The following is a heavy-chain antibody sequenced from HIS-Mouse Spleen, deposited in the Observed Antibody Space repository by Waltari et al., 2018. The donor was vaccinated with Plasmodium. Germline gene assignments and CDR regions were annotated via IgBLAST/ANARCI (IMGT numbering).Heavy chain of an antibody. Sequence: QVQLVPSGAAVKKPGASVKVSCKASGYPFTGSYMPWVRQAHGQGLEWMGWINPNSGGTNYAQKFQGRVTMTRDTSISTAYMELSRLRSDDTAVYYCARAFGPLEHPAYWGQGTLVTVSS. V-gene: IGHV1-2*02. CDR2: INPNSGGT. CDR3: ARAFGPLEHPAY. CDR1: GYPFTGSY. J-gene: IGHJ4*02. D-gene: IGHD3-3*01.